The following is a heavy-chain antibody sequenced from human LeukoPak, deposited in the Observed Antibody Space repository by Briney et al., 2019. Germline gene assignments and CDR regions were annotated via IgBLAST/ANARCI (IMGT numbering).Heavy chain of an antibody. Sequence: GGSLRLSCAASGFTFSSYWMSWVRQAPGKGLEWVANIKQDGSEKYYVDSVKGRFTISRDNAKNSLYLQMNSLRAEDTAVYYCARDRSGRDGYNFGAFDIWGQGTMVTVSS. CDR3: ARDRSGRDGYNFGAFDI. CDR2: IKQDGSEK. CDR1: GFTFSSYW. J-gene: IGHJ3*02. V-gene: IGHV3-7*01. D-gene: IGHD5-24*01.